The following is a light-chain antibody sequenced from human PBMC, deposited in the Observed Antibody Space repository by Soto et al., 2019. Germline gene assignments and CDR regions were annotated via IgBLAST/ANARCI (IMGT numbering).Light chain of an antibody. V-gene: IGKV3-15*01. CDR2: DAS. Sequence: VMTQSPATLSVSPGERATLSCRASQSVSSNLAWYQQKPGQAPRLLIYDASTRATGIPARFSGSGSGTEFTLTISSLQSEDFAVYYCQQYNNWPWTFGQGTKVDIK. CDR3: QQYNNWPWT. CDR1: QSVSSN. J-gene: IGKJ1*01.